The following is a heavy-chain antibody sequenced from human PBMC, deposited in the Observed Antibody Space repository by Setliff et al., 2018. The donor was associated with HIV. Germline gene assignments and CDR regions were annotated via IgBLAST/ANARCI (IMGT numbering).Heavy chain of an antibody. CDR1: NGSFSGYY. D-gene: IGHD3-3*02. V-gene: IGHV4-34*01. CDR3: ARGRALGV. J-gene: IGHJ3*01. Sequence: SETLSLTCAVYNGSFSGYYWTWIRQPPGKGLEWIGEINHSGSTNYNPSLKSRVTISVDTSKNQFSLKLSSVAAADTAVYYCARGRALGVWGQGTMVTVSS. CDR2: INHSGST.